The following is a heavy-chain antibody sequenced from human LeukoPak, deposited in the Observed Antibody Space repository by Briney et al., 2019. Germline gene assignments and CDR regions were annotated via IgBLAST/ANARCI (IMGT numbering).Heavy chain of an antibody. CDR2: INGGGENT. CDR1: GFTFTSYA. D-gene: IGHD1-1*01. J-gene: IGHJ2*01. CDR3: ARPRAMTTGVGRYFDL. V-gene: IGHV3-23*01. Sequence: GGSLRLSCGASGFTFTSYAMSWIRQAPGKGLEWESAINGGGENTYYGDSVKGRFTISRDNSKNTLYLQMNSLRAEDTATYYCARPRAMTTGVGRYFDLWGRGTLVTVSS.